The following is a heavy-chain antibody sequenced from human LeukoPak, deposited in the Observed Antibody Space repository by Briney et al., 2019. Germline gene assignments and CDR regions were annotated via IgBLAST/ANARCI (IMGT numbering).Heavy chain of an antibody. Sequence: PSETLSLPCSVYGGSITAYYWSWIRQPPGKGLEWIGEINHSRGTKYNPSLESRVTILLDASQNEFSLNLNSVTAADTAVYYCAREDYYFDSWGQGTLVTVSS. CDR1: GGSITAYY. V-gene: IGHV4-34*01. CDR3: AREDYYFDS. J-gene: IGHJ4*02. CDR2: INHSRGT.